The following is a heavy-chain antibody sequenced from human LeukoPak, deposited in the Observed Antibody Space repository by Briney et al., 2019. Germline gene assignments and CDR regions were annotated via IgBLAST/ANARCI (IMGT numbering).Heavy chain of an antibody. CDR3: ASTYYDILTPSYYFDF. D-gene: IGHD3-9*01. J-gene: IGHJ4*02. CDR2: MHYNERT. V-gene: IGHV4-39*01. CDR1: GGPISSGSYY. Sequence: KPSETLSLTCTVTGGPISSGSYYWGWIRQPPGKGLEWIGSMHYNERTYSSPSLKSRVTISVDTSKNQFSLNLSSVTAADTAVFYCASTYYDILTPSYYFDFWGRGTLVTVSS.